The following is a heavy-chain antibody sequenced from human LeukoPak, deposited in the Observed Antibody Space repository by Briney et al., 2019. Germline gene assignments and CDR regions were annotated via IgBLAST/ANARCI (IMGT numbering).Heavy chain of an antibody. CDR2: INASGGST. V-gene: IGHV1-46*01. D-gene: IGHD4-11*01. CDR3: ARGSMTTFNY. CDR1: GYTFTSYY. Sequence: ASVKVSCKASGYTFTSYYIHWVRQAPGQGLEWMGVINASGGSTSYAQKFQGRVTMTRDTSTSTAYMQLSRLRSEDTAVYYCARGSMTTFNYWGQGTLVTVSS. J-gene: IGHJ4*02.